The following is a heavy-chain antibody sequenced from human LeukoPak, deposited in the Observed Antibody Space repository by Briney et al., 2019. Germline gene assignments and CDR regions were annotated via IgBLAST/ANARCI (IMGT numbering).Heavy chain of an antibody. Sequence: GGSLRLSCAASGFTFSSYAMSWVRQAPGKGLEWVSGISGSGGNTYYADSVKGRFTISRDNSNNTLYLQMNSLRAEDTAVYYCARESPYNYDTSGYSYYFDYWGQGTLVTVSS. CDR2: ISGSGGNT. J-gene: IGHJ4*02. CDR3: ARESPYNYDTSGYSYYFDY. V-gene: IGHV3-23*01. CDR1: GFTFSSYA. D-gene: IGHD3-22*01.